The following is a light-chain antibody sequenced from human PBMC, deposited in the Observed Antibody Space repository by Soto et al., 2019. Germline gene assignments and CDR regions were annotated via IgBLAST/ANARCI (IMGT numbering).Light chain of an antibody. CDR2: GAS. CDR1: QSVSSN. J-gene: IGKJ4*01. CDR3: QQYNHWPRMLS. Sequence: EMVMTQSPATLSVSPGERATLSCRASQSVSSNLAWYQQKPGQAPRLLIYGASTRATGIPARFSGSGSGTEFTLTISSLQSEDFAFYYCQQYNHWPRMLSFGGGTKVDIK. V-gene: IGKV3-15*01.